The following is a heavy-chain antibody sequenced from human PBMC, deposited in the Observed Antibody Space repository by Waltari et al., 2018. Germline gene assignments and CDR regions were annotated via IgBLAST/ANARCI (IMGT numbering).Heavy chain of an antibody. J-gene: IGHJ6*02. CDR2: MDTEGRKI. V-gene: IGHV3-74*03. CDR1: GVTFSTYW. Sequence: ESQLVESGGGLVQPGGSLRLSCAASGVTFSTYWMHWVRQGPGQGLGWGSRMDTEGRKITYADGVRGRFTISRDNVKKTLYLQMNSLRVEDTAVYYCATHRPGGYGMDVWGQGTTVTVSS. CDR3: ATHRPGGYGMDV. D-gene: IGHD2-15*01.